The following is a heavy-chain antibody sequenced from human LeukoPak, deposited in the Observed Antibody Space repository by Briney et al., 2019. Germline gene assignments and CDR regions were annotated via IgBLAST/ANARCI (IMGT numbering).Heavy chain of an antibody. CDR2: IYHSGST. J-gene: IGHJ4*02. CDR3: ARETRGSASATY. Sequence: PSETLCLTCSVSHYSISNNYYWGWIRQSPGKGLEWIGSIYHSGSTYYNPSLRSRVSISMDTSKNQFSLKLRFVTAADTAVYYCARETRGSASATYWGQGMLVTVSS. D-gene: IGHD6-6*01. CDR1: HYSISNNYY. V-gene: IGHV4-38-2*02.